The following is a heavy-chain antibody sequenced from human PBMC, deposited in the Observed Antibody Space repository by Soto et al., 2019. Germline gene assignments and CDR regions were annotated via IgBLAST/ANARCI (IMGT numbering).Heavy chain of an antibody. Sequence: EVRLVESGGGLVQPGGSLRLSCAASGFTFSSQWLHWVRQAPGKGLVWISRINNDGTSTNYADSVKGRFTVSRDNAKKTMSLQKNSLRAEDTAVYYCASWRGGYTYGLDHWGQGTPVTVSS. J-gene: IGHJ4*02. V-gene: IGHV3-74*01. CDR3: ASWRGGYTYGLDH. CDR1: GFTFSSQW. D-gene: IGHD5-18*01. CDR2: INNDGTST.